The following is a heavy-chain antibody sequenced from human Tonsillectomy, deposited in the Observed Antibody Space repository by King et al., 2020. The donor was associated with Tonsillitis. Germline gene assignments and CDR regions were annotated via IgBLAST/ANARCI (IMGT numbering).Heavy chain of an antibody. CDR3: TRHGPSALTGIDY. CDR2: IRSKANNYAT. Sequence: VQLVESGGGLVQPGGSLKLSCAASGFTFSGSAMHWVRPASGKGLEWVGRIRSKANNYATAYAASVKGRFTISRDDSKNTAYLQMDSLKAEDTAMYYCTRHGPSALTGIDYWGQGTLVTVSS. J-gene: IGHJ4*02. V-gene: IGHV3-73*02. D-gene: IGHD3-9*01. CDR1: GFTFSGSA.